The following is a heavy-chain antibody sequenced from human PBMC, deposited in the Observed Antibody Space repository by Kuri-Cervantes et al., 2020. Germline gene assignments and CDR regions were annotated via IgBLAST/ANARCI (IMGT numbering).Heavy chain of an antibody. CDR2: IRYDGCNR. J-gene: IGHJ6*03. Sequence: GGSLRLSCAASGFIFSSYGMHWVRQAPGKGLEWVPFIRYDGCNRYYADSVKGRFTISRDNSKNTVYLQMNSRGAEDTAVYYCARAFSAHPEATYYYYYMDVWGKGTTVTVSS. CDR1: GFIFSSYG. CDR3: ARAFSAHPEATYYYYYMDV. D-gene: IGHD1-26*01. V-gene: IGHV3-30*02.